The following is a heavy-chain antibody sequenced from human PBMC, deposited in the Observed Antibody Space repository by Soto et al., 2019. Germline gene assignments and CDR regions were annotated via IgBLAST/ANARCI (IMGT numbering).Heavy chain of an antibody. CDR3: AHCTTGTTPEYVFDI. V-gene: IGHV2-5*02. J-gene: IGHJ3*02. CDR1: GFSLSTSGVG. D-gene: IGHD1-1*01. Sequence: QITLKESGPTLVKPTQTLTLTCTFSGFSLSTSGVGVGWIRQPPGKAPEYLALIYRDDDRRYSPSLRSSLTITKATSKNQVVLTMTNMYPVETATYYCAHCTTGTTPEYVFDIWGQGTMVTVSS. CDR2: IYRDDDR.